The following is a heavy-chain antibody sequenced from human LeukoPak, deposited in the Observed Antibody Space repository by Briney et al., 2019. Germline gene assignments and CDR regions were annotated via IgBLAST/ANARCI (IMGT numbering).Heavy chain of an antibody. Sequence: SETLSLTCTFSAGSLSSYYWKLIRQPPGEGLGWIGYIYHSGSTNYNPSLKSRVTISLDTSKNQFSLKLSSVTAADTAVYYCARLVSASSGFDYWGQGTLVTVSS. V-gene: IGHV4-59*01. D-gene: IGHD6-6*01. J-gene: IGHJ4*02. CDR3: ARLVSASSGFDY. CDR1: AGSLSSYY. CDR2: IYHSGST.